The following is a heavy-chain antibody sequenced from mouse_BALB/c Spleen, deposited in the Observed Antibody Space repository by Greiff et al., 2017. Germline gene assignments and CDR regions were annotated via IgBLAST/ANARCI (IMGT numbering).Heavy chain of an antibody. D-gene: IGHD1-1*01. CDR1: GYTFSSYW. V-gene: IGHV1-9*01. CDR2: ILPGSGST. J-gene: IGHJ4*01. CDR3: ARGNGNPRAMDY. Sequence: VQLQQSGAELMKPGASVKISCKATGYTFSSYWIEWVKQRPGHGLEWIGEILPGSGSTNYNEKFKGKATFTADTSSNTAYMQLSSLTSEDSAVYYCARGNGNPRAMDYWGQGTSVTVSS.